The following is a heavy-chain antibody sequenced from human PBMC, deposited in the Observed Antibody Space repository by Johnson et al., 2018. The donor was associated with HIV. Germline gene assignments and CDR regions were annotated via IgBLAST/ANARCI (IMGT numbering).Heavy chain of an antibody. J-gene: IGHJ3*01. Sequence: VQLVESGGGLVQPGGSLRLSCAASGFTVSSNYMTWVRQGPGKGLEWVSVLNSGGGTYFADSVTGRLTISRDNAKNTLYLQMHSLRAEDTAVYFCARGCRDGYTCDAFDVWGRGTRVTVSS. V-gene: IGHV3-66*01. CDR2: LNSGGGT. CDR3: ARGCRDGYTCDAFDV. D-gene: IGHD5-24*01. CDR1: GFTVSSNY.